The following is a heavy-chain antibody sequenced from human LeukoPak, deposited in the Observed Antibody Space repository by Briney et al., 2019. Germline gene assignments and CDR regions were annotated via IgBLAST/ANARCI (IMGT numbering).Heavy chain of an antibody. CDR2: INPNSGGT. D-gene: IGHD6-19*01. V-gene: IGHV1-2*06. CDR1: GYTFTGYY. CDR3: ARDRSAVAGTAAY. Sequence: VSVKVSCKASGYTFTGYYVHWVRQAPGQGLEWMGRINPNSGGTNFAQKFQGRVTMTRDTSISTAYMELSSLKSDDTAVYYCARDRSAVAGTAAYWGQGTLVTVSS. J-gene: IGHJ4*02.